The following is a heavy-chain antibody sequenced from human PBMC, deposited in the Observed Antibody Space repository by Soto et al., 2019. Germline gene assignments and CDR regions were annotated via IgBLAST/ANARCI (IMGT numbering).Heavy chain of an antibody. CDR3: ASTYCSRGSCYSLWYFDL. J-gene: IGHJ2*01. CDR2: ISSSSSTI. V-gene: IGHV3-48*01. CDR1: GFTFSSYS. Sequence: EVQLVESGGGLVQPGGSLRLSCAASGFTFSSYSMNWVRQAPGKGLEWVSYISSSSSTIYYADSVKGRFTISRDNAKNSLYLQMNSLRAEDTAVYYCASTYCSRGSCYSLWYFDLWGRGTLVTVSS. D-gene: IGHD2-15*01.